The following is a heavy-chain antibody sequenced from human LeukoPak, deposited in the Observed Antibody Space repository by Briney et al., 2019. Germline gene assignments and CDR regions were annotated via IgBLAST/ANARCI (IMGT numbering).Heavy chain of an antibody. J-gene: IGHJ6*03. CDR2: IRYDGSNK. Sequence: GGSLRLSCAASGFTFSSYAMHWVRQAPGKGLEWVAFIRYDGSNKYYAGSVKGRFTISRDNAKNLLYLHMNSLRVEDTAVYYCAKVDRGDYSSSPVPYYNYYMNVWGKGTTVTVSS. CDR3: AKVDRGDYSSSPVPYYNYYMNV. D-gene: IGHD6-13*01. CDR1: GFTFSSYA. V-gene: IGHV3-30*02.